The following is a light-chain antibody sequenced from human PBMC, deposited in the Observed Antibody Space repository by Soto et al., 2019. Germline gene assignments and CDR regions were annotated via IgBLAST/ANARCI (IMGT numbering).Light chain of an antibody. Sequence: QSALTQPASVTGSRGQSITISCTGTSSDVGGYNYVSWYQQHPGKAPKLMIYNVSNRPSGVSNRFSGSKSGNTASLTISGLQAEDVADYYCSSYSGSTAVIFGGGTKVTVL. V-gene: IGLV2-14*01. CDR3: SSYSGSTAVI. CDR2: NVS. J-gene: IGLJ2*01. CDR1: SSDVGGYNY.